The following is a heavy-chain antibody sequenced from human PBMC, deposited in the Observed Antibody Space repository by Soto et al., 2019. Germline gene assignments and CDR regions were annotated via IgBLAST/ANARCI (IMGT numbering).Heavy chain of an antibody. CDR1: GYSFTNYW. CDR2: IYPGDSDT. V-gene: IGHV5-51*01. J-gene: IGHJ5*02. CDR3: ARGPDEITIIQNWFDP. Sequence: GESLKISCKGSGYSFTNYWIGWVRQMPGKGLEWMGIIYPGDSDTRYSPSFQGQATISADKSISTAYLQWSSLKASDTAMYYCARGPDEITIIQNWFDPWGQGSLVTVSS. D-gene: IGHD3-3*01.